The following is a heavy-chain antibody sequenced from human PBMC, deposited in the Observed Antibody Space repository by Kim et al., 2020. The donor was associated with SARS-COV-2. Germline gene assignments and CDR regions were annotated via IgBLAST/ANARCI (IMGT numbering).Heavy chain of an antibody. CDR3: ARGSHDTQGHCSGDSCKFFDY. CDR1: DYAFSSYG. D-gene: IGHD2-15*01. J-gene: IGHJ4*02. CDR2: ISPYNGNT. Sequence: ASVKVSCKASDYAFSSYGINWARQAPGQGLEWMGWISPYNGNTNYAQKFQSRVTMTTDTSTTTAYMELRSLRSDDTAVYYCARGSHDTQGHCSGDSCKFFDYWGQGTLITVSS. V-gene: IGHV1-18*04.